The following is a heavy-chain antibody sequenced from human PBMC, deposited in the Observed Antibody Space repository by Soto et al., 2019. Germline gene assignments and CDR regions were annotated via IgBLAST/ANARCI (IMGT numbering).Heavy chain of an antibody. J-gene: IGHJ5*02. V-gene: IGHV4-59*01. CDR2: INNIGRT. D-gene: IGHD2-2*02. CDR1: GYSSSTFY. CDR3: ARSFCRDSIRCNWFDP. Sequence: QVQLQDSGPGLVKLSETLSLTCSVSGYSSSTFYWSWIRQSPGKELEWIGYINNIGRTNYNPSLKRRVTISLDTSKNQFSLNVRSVIAANTAVYYCARSFCRDSIRCNWFDPWGQGTLVTVSS.